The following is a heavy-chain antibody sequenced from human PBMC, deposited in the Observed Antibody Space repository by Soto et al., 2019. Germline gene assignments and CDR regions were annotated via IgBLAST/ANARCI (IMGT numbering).Heavy chain of an antibody. V-gene: IGHV3-11*01. CDR2: ISGRGSTI. CDR1: GFTFSDYY. J-gene: IGHJ4*02. Sequence: QVQLVESGGGLVKPGGSLKLSCAASGFTFSDYYMSWIRQAPGKGLEWVSNISGRGSTIYYADSVKGRFTISRDNAKNSLYLQMNSLRAEDTAVYYCARDLDPSNYDKSLFDYWGQGTLVTVSS. D-gene: IGHD3-22*01. CDR3: ARDLDPSNYDKSLFDY.